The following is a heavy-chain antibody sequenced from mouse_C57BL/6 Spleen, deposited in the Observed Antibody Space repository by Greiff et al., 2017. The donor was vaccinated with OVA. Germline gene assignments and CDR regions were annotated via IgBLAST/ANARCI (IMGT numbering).Heavy chain of an antibody. Sequence: QVQLQQSGAELARPGASVKLSCTASGYTFTSYGISWVKQRTGQGLEWIGEIYPRRGNTYYNEKFKGKATLTVDKSSSTAYMELRSLTSEDSAVYFCARRDPAYWGQGTTLTVSS. CDR1: GYTFTSYG. V-gene: IGHV1-81*01. CDR2: IYPRRGNT. J-gene: IGHJ2*01. CDR3: ARRDPAY.